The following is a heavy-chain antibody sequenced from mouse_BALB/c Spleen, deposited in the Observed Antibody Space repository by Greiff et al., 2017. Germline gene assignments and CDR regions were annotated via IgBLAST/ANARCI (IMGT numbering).Heavy chain of an antibody. CDR1: GYTFTSYV. CDR2: INPYNDGT. Sequence: VQLQQSGPELEKPGASVKISCKASGYTFTSYVMHWVKQKPGQGLEWIGYINPYNDGTKYNEKFKGKATLTSDKSSSTAYMELSSLTSEDSAVYYCASKLYYDYDRAMDYWGQGTSVTVSS. CDR3: ASKLYYDYDRAMDY. D-gene: IGHD2-4*01. V-gene: IGHV1-14*01. J-gene: IGHJ4*01.